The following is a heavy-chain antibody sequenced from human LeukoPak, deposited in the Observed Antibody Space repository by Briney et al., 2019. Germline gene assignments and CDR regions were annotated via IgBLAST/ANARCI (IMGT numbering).Heavy chain of an antibody. D-gene: IGHD5-12*01. J-gene: IGHJ4*02. Sequence: GGSLRLSCAASGFIFSNYGMHWVRQAPGKGLEWVAVVSYDGNNKYYGDSVKGRFIISRDNSKNTLDLEMNSLRAEDTAVYYCARGGYDWGQGTLVTVSS. CDR1: GFIFSNYG. CDR3: ARGGYD. V-gene: IGHV3-30*03. CDR2: VSYDGNNK.